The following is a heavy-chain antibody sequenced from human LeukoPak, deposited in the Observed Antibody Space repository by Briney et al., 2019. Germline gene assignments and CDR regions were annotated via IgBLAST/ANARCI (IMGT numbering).Heavy chain of an antibody. V-gene: IGHV3-21*01. CDR1: GFTFTTYS. J-gene: IGHJ4*02. CDR3: ARGANYGSGVDY. Sequence: GGSLRLSCAASGFTFTTYSMNWVRQSPGKGLEWVSSISYSSSHIFYADSVKGRFTISRDNAKNSLYLQMSSLRAEGTAVYYCARGANYGSGVDYWGQGTLVTVSS. CDR2: ISYSSSHI. D-gene: IGHD3-10*01.